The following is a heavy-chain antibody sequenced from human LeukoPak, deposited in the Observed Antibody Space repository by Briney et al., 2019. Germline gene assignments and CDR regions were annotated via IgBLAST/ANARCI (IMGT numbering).Heavy chain of an antibody. CDR3: VRDESGDYDFGY. V-gene: IGHV3-48*03. CDR1: GFTFSNYE. J-gene: IGHJ4*02. D-gene: IGHD4-17*01. CDR2: ISSSGSTM. Sequence: GGSLRLSCVASGFTFSNYEMNWVRQAPGKGLEWVSHISSSGSTMHYADSVKGRFTISKDNARNSLFLQMNSLRGGDTAVYYCVRDESGDYDFGYWGQGTLVTVSS.